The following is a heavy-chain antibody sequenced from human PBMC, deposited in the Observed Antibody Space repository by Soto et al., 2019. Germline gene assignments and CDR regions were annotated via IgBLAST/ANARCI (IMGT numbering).Heavy chain of an antibody. V-gene: IGHV4-39*01. D-gene: IGHD4-17*01. J-gene: IGHJ4*02. CDR2: IYYSGTT. Sequence: HLQLQESGPGLVKPSETLSLTCTVSGGFISSSSYYWGWIRQSPGKELERIGSIYYSGTTYYNPSLKSRVTIYVDTSKKQFSLKLSSVTAADTAVYYCAKHSEYYGEDSFDYWVQGILVTVSS. CDR1: GGFISSSSYY. CDR3: AKHSEYYGEDSFDY.